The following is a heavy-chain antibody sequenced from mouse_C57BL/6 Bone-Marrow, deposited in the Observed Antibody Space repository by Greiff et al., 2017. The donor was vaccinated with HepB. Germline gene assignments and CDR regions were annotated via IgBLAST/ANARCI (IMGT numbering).Heavy chain of an antibody. Sequence: VQLVESGAELVKPGASVKLSCKASGYTFTEYTIHWVKQRSGQGLEWIGWFYPGSGSIKYNEKFKDKATLTADKSSSTVYMELSRLTSEDSAVYFCARHEVERIYDYGAWFAYWGQGTLVTVSA. V-gene: IGHV1-62-2*01. D-gene: IGHD2-4*01. CDR2: FYPGSGSI. CDR1: GYTFTEYT. CDR3: ARHEVERIYDYGAWFAY. J-gene: IGHJ3*01.